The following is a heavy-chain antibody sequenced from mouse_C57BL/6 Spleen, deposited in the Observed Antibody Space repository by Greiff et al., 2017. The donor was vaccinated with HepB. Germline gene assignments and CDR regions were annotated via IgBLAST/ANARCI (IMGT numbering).Heavy chain of an antibody. CDR1: GYTFTSYW. Sequence: VQLQQPGAELVEPGASVKMSCKASGYTFTSYWITWVKQRPGQGLEWIGDIYPGSGSTNYNEKFKSKATLTVDTSSSTAYMQLSSLTSEDSAVYYCAHYGSSPYYAMDYWGQGTSVTVSS. D-gene: IGHD1-1*01. J-gene: IGHJ4*01. V-gene: IGHV1-55*01. CDR2: IYPGSGST. CDR3: AHYGSSPYYAMDY.